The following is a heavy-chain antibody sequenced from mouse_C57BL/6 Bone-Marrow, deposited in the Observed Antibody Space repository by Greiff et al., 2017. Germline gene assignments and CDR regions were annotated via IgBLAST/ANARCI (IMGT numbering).Heavy chain of an antibody. CDR2: ISDGGSYT. CDR3: ARDQTGPDY. J-gene: IGHJ3*01. V-gene: IGHV5-4*01. Sequence: EVNLVESGGGLVKPGGSLKLSCAASGFTFSSYAMSWVRQTPEKRLEWVATISDGGSYTYYPDNVKGRFTISRDNAKNNLYLQMSHLKSEDTAMYYCARDQTGPDYWGQGTLVTVSA. D-gene: IGHD4-1*01. CDR1: GFTFSSYA.